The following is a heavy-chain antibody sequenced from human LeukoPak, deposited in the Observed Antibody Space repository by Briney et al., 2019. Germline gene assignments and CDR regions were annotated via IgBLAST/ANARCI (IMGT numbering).Heavy chain of an antibody. V-gene: IGHV3-72*01. CDR3: SRDGGEGGNSAFDI. CDR1: GFTFSSYW. J-gene: IGHJ3*02. CDR2: IRRGANSYTT. D-gene: IGHD3-16*01. Sequence: GGSLRLSCAASGFTFSSYWMHWVRQAPGKGLEWVGRIRRGANSYTTEYAASVKGRFTISRDDSKNSLYLHMNSLKTEDTAVYHCSRDGGEGGNSAFDIWGQGTMVTVSS.